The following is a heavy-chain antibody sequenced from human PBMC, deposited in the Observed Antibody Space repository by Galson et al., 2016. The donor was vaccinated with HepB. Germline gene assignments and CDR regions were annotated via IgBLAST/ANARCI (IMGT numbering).Heavy chain of an antibody. J-gene: IGHJ4*02. CDR1: GFTVSSNY. CDR2: IYNGGNT. D-gene: IGHD4-23*01. Sequence: SLRLSCAASGFTVSSNYMNWVRQAPGKGLEWVSVIYNGGNTYYADSVKGRFTISRDNSKNMLYLQMNSLRAEDTAIYYCVREVYGGALDYWGQGTLVSVSS. CDR3: VREVYGGALDY. V-gene: IGHV3-53*01.